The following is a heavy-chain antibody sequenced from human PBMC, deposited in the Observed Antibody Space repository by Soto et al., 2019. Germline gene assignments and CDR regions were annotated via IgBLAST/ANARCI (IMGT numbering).Heavy chain of an antibody. CDR3: ARVSSRGDHATNYNWFDP. Sequence: GASVNVSCKASGYTFTGYYMHWVRQAPGQGLEWMGWINPNSGGTNYAQKFQGWVTMTRDTSISTAYMELSRLRSDDTAVYYCARVSSRGDHATNYNWFDPWGQGTLVTVSS. V-gene: IGHV1-2*04. J-gene: IGHJ5*02. CDR2: INPNSGGT. D-gene: IGHD4-17*01. CDR1: GYTFTGYY.